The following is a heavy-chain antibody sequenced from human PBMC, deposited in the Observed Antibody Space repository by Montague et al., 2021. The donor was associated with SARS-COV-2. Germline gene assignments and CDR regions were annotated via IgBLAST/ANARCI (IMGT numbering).Heavy chain of an antibody. CDR1: DGSFSDYS. CDR3: ARGRQHINMVVVVVTGGEYYFDV. Sequence: SETLSLTCAVYDGSFSDYSWTWIRQPPGKGLEWIGEINHSGSTNYNPSLKSRVTISVDTSKNQFSLKMTSVTAADTAVYYCARGRQHINMVVVVVTGGEYYFDVWGQGTLVAVSS. D-gene: IGHD3-22*01. V-gene: IGHV4-34*01. J-gene: IGHJ4*01. CDR2: INHSGST.